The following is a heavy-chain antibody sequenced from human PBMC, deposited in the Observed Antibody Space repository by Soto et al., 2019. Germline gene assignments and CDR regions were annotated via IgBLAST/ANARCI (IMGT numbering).Heavy chain of an antibody. Sequence: QVQLVQSGAEVKKPGASVKVSCKASGYTFTSYDINWVRQATGQGLEWMGWMNPNSGNTGYAQKLQGRVTMTRNTSISTAYRELSSLRSDDTAVYYCARGYCSGGSCYLPDGAFDIWGQGTMVTVSS. J-gene: IGHJ3*02. CDR3: ARGYCSGGSCYLPDGAFDI. V-gene: IGHV1-8*01. CDR1: GYTFTSYD. D-gene: IGHD2-15*01. CDR2: MNPNSGNT.